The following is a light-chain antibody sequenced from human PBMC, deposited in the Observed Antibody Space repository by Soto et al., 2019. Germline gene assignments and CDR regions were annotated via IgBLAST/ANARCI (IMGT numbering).Light chain of an antibody. CDR3: SSYTSSGV. CDR1: SSDVGGYNY. J-gene: IGLJ1*01. Sequence: LTQPASVSGSPGQSITISCTGTSSDVGGYNYVSWYQQHPGKAPKLMIYDVSNRPSGVSNRFSGSKSGNTASLTISGLQAEDEADYYCSSYTSSGVFGTGTKVTVL. CDR2: DVS. V-gene: IGLV2-14*01.